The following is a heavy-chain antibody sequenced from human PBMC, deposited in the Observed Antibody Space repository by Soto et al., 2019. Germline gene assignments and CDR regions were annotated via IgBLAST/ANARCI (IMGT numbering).Heavy chain of an antibody. D-gene: IGHD3-22*01. J-gene: IGHJ4*02. Sequence: GGSLRLSCAASGFTFSSYGMHRVRQAPGKGLEWVAVISYDGSNKYYADSVKGRFTISRDNSKNTLYLQMNSLRAEDTAVYYCVSFPRGYDSSGFDYWGQRTLVTVSS. CDR1: GFTFSSYG. CDR2: ISYDGSNK. V-gene: IGHV3-30*03. CDR3: VSFPRGYDSSGFDY.